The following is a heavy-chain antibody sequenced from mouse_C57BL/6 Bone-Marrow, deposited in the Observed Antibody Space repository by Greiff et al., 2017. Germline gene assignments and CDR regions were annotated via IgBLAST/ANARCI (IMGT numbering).Heavy chain of an antibody. CDR3: VRAYEYGEGYAMDY. CDR1: GYTFTSYW. D-gene: IGHD2-4*01. CDR2: IHPSDSDT. V-gene: IGHV1-74*01. J-gene: IGHJ4*01. Sequence: QVQLQQPGAELVKPGASVKVSCKASGYTFTSYWMHWVKQRPGQGLEWIGRIHPSDSDTNYNQKFKGKATLTVDKSSSTAYMQLSSLTSEDSAVYYCVRAYEYGEGYAMDYWGQGTSVTVSS.